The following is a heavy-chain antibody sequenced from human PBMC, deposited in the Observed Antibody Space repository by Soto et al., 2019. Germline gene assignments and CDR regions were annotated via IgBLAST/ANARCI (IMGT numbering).Heavy chain of an antibody. CDR2: IYYSGST. CDR3: ARLLYNWNYEGAFDI. J-gene: IGHJ3*02. Sequence: QVQLQESGPGLVKPSETLSLTCTVSGGSISSYYWSWIRQPPGKGLEWIGYIYYSGSTNYNPSLKSRVTISVDTSKNQFSLKLSSVTAADTAVYYCARLLYNWNYEGAFDIWGQGTMVTVSS. D-gene: IGHD1-7*01. V-gene: IGHV4-59*08. CDR1: GGSISSYY.